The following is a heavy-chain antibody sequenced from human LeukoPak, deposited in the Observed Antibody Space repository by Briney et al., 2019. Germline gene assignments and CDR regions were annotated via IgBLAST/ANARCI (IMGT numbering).Heavy chain of an antibody. J-gene: IGHJ4*02. D-gene: IGHD6-19*01. V-gene: IGHV7-4-1*02. Sequence: ASVKVSCKASGYTFISYGMNWVRQAPGQGLEWMGWINANTGNPTYAQGFTGRFVFSLDTSVSTAYLQISSLKAEDTAVYYCARADRGSSGWPDFDYWGQGTLVTVSS. CDR1: GYTFISYG. CDR2: INANTGNP. CDR3: ARADRGSSGWPDFDY.